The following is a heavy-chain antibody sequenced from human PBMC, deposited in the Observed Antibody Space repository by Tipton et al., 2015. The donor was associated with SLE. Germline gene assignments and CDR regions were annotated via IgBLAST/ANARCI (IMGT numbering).Heavy chain of an antibody. CDR3: ARQGGEWLFYYYGMDV. J-gene: IGHJ6*02. CDR1: GGSFSGYY. CDR2: IYYSGST. D-gene: IGHD3-3*01. Sequence: TLSLTCAVYGGSFSGYYWSWIRQPPGKGLEWIGYIYYSGSTNYNPSPKSRVTISVDTSKNQFSLKLSSVTAADTAVYYCARQGGEWLFYYYGMDVWGQGTTVTVSS. V-gene: IGHV4-59*08.